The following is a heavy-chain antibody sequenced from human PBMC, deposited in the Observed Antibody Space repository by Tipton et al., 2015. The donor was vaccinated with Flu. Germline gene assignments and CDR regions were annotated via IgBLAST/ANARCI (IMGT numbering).Heavy chain of an antibody. CDR2: MNPNSGNT. J-gene: IGHJ3*02. CDR1: GYTFTNYE. D-gene: IGHD3-10*01. V-gene: IGHV1-8*01. CDR3: VGGMDDDFDI. Sequence: QLVQSGAEVKKPGASVKVSCKASGYTFTNYEINWVRQATRPGLEWMGWMNPNSGNTDYAQKFQGRVTMTRNTSISTAYMELSSLRSEDTAVYYCVGGMDDDFDIWGQGTMVTVSS.